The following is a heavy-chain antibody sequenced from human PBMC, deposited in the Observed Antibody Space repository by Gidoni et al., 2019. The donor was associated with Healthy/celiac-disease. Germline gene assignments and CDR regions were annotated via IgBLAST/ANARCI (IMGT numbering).Heavy chain of an antibody. J-gene: IGHJ4*02. CDR2: ISYDGSNK. V-gene: IGHV3-30-3*01. Sequence: QVQLVESGGGVVQPWSSLRLSCAASGFTFSRYCMQWVRQAPGKGLEWVEVISYDGSNKYYADSVKGRFTISRDNSKNTLYLQMNSLRAEDTAVYYCARDQYCSGGSCQFFDYWGQGTLVTVSS. D-gene: IGHD2-15*01. CDR1: GFTFSRYC. CDR3: ARDQYCSGGSCQFFDY.